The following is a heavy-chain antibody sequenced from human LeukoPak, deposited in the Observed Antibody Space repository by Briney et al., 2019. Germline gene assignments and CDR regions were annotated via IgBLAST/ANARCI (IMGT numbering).Heavy chain of an antibody. D-gene: IGHD3-10*01. V-gene: IGHV3-11*04. J-gene: IGHJ5*02. CDR3: ARGSGSYFGTAAHQNWFDP. CDR2: ISSSGSTI. CDR1: GFTFSDYY. Sequence: PGGSLRLSCAASGFTFSDYYMSWIRQAPGKGLEWVSYISSSGSTIYYADSVKGRFTISRDNAKNSLYLQMNSLRAEDTAVYYCARGSGSYFGTAAHQNWFDPWGQGTLVTVSS.